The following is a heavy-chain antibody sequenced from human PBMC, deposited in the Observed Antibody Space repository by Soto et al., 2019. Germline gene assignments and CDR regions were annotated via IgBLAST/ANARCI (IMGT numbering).Heavy chain of an antibody. CDR3: ARDVGHYYDGSGYKIYFDY. CDR1: GYTFTNYG. D-gene: IGHD3-22*01. V-gene: IGHV1-18*01. Sequence: QVQLVQSGAEVKKPGASVKVSCKVSGYTFTNYGISWVRQNPGQGLEWMGWLSAYNGNTNYAQKLQGRVTMTTDTSTSTAYMELRSLRSDDTAVYYCARDVGHYYDGSGYKIYFDYWGQGTLVTISS. CDR2: LSAYNGNT. J-gene: IGHJ4*02.